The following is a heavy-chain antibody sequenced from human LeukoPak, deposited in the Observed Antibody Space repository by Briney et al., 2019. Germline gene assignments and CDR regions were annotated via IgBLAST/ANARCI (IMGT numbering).Heavy chain of an antibody. J-gene: IGHJ3*02. CDR3: AKDQGGTIFDVFDI. Sequence: LPGGSLRLSCAASGFTFDDYAMHWVRQAPGKGLEWVSGISWNSGSIDYADSVKGRFTTSRDNAKNSLYLQMNSLGAEDTALYYCAKDQGGTIFDVFDIWGQGTMVTVSS. CDR1: GFTFDDYA. D-gene: IGHD1-1*01. CDR2: ISWNSGSI. V-gene: IGHV3-9*01.